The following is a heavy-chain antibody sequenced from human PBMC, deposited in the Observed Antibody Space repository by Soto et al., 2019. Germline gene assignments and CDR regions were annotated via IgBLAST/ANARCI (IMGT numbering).Heavy chain of an antibody. CDR2: INHSGST. CDR3: ARLIGHWLAFYY. V-gene: IGHV4-34*01. D-gene: IGHD6-19*01. CDR1: GGSFSGYY. Sequence: PSETLSLTCAVYGGSFSGYYWSWIRQPPGKGLEWIGEINHSGSTNYNPSLKSRVTISVDTSKNRFSLKLSSVTAADTAVYYCARLIGHWLAFYYWGQGTLVPVAS. J-gene: IGHJ4*02.